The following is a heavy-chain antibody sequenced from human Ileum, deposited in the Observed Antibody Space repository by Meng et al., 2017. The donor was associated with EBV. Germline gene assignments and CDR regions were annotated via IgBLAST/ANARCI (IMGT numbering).Heavy chain of an antibody. Sequence: QVQVQGSVPGLVKPSETLSLTFSVSGGSVSSNDYHWSWIRQPPGKGLEWIGCMYDSENAKYNPSLNSRVTISIDTTRNHFVLKLTSVTAADTAVYYCAYYFVGRGGPGSWGQGTLVTVSS. J-gene: IGHJ5*02. V-gene: IGHV4-61*03. D-gene: IGHD3-9*01. CDR3: AYYFVGRGGPGS. CDR1: GGSVSSNDYH. CDR2: MYDSENA.